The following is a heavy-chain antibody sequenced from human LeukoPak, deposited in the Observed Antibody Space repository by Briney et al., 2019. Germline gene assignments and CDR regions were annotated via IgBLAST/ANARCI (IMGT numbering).Heavy chain of an antibody. CDR2: INHSGST. D-gene: IGHD2-15*01. J-gene: IGHJ4*02. Sequence: SETLSLTCAVYGGSFSGYYWSWIRQPPGKGKEWIGAINHSGSTNYNPSLKSRVTISVDTSKNQFSLKLSSVTAADTAVYYCARYCSGGSCYRKYYFDYWGQGTLVTVSS. CDR3: ARYCSGGSCYRKYYFDY. V-gene: IGHV4-34*01. CDR1: GGSFSGYY.